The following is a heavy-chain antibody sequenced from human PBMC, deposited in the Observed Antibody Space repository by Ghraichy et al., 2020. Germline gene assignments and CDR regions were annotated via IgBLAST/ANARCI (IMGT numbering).Heavy chain of an antibody. J-gene: IGHJ4*02. Sequence: GGSLRLSCAASGFTFSSYGMHWVRQAPGKGLEWVAVISYDGSNKYYADSVKGRFTISRDNSKNTLYLQMNSLRAEDTAVYYCAKDGVTYCGGDCWGYFDYWGQGTLVTVSP. D-gene: IGHD2-21*02. CDR1: GFTFSSYG. CDR3: AKDGVTYCGGDCWGYFDY. V-gene: IGHV3-30*18. CDR2: ISYDGSNK.